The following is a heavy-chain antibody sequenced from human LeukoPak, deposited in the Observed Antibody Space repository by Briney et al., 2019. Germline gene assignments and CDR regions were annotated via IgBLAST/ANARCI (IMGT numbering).Heavy chain of an antibody. J-gene: IGHJ3*02. CDR3: ARGGSYLSAFDI. V-gene: IGHV3-53*01. CDR1: GFTVSSNY. Sequence: GGSLRLSCAASGFTVSSNYMSWVRQAPGKGLEWVSIIYSGGSTFYADSVKGRFTIPRDNSKNTLYLQMNSLRAEDTAVYYCARGGSYLSAFDIWGQGTMVTVSS. CDR2: IYSGGST. D-gene: IGHD1-26*01.